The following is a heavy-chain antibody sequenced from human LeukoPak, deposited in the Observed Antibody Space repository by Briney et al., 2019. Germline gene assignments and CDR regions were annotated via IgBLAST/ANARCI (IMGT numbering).Heavy chain of an antibody. Sequence: PGGSLRLSCAASGFTFSSYAMHGVRQAPGKGLEWVAVISYDGSNKYYADSVKGRFTISRENSKNTLYMQMNSLRAEDTAVYYCARDPRLWFGESDLDYWGQGTLVTVSS. CDR2: ISYDGSNK. CDR3: ARDPRLWFGESDLDY. D-gene: IGHD3-10*01. V-gene: IGHV3-30*04. J-gene: IGHJ4*02. CDR1: GFTFSSYA.